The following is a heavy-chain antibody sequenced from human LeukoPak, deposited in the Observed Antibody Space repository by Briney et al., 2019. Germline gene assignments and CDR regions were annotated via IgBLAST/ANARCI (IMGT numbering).Heavy chain of an antibody. CDR3: AKDEDWGSGHYFDY. J-gene: IGHJ4*02. D-gene: IGHD7-27*01. CDR2: MKQDGSEK. V-gene: IGHV3-7*03. CDR1: GFIFSKYC. Sequence: GGSLRLSCEASGFIFSKYCMSWVRQAPGKGPEWVANMKQDGSEKFYMDSVKGRFTISRDNANNSLYLQMNNLRAEDTAVYYCAKDEDWGSGHYFDYWGQGALVTVSS.